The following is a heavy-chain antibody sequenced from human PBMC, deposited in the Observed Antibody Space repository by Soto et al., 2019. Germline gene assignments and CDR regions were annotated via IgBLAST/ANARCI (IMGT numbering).Heavy chain of an antibody. CDR3: ARKILGSTSRPNYWYFDL. D-gene: IGHD2-2*01. CDR2: ISGGGDAT. CDR1: GFTFINYA. J-gene: IGHJ2*01. Sequence: EVQLLDSGGGLVQPGGSLRRSCAGSGFTFINYAMNWVRQAPGKGLEWVSSISGGGDATFFADSVRGRFTISRDNSKNTVTLQMNSLGVDVTAVYYCARKILGSTSRPNYWYFDLWGRGTLVTVSS. V-gene: IGHV3-23*01.